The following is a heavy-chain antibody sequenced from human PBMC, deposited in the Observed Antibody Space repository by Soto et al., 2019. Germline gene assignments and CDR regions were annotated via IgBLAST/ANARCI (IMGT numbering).Heavy chain of an antibody. CDR1: GVTFSSYA. Sequence: SVKVSCKASGVTFSSYAISWVRQAPGQGLEWMGGIIPIFGTANYAQKFQGRVTIIADESTSTAYMELSSVTAADTAVYYCARTPWGLGWFDPWGQGTLVTVSS. D-gene: IGHD7-27*01. CDR3: ARTPWGLGWFDP. CDR2: IIPIFGTA. J-gene: IGHJ5*02. V-gene: IGHV1-69*13.